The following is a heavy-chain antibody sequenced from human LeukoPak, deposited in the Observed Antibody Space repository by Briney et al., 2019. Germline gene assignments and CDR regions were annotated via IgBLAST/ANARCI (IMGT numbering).Heavy chain of an antibody. V-gene: IGHV3-48*01. Sequence: TGGSLRLSFAASGFTFSSYGMNWVRQAPGKGLEWISYISGSSSIIYYADSVKGRFTISRDNAKNSLYLQMNSLRAEDTAVYYCARGSSSSWYPSYYYYGMDVWGQGTTVTVSS. D-gene: IGHD6-13*01. CDR2: ISGSSSII. J-gene: IGHJ6*02. CDR3: ARGSSSSWYPSYYYYGMDV. CDR1: GFTFSSYG.